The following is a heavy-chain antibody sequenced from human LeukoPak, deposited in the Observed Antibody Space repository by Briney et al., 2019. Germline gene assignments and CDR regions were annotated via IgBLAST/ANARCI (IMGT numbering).Heavy chain of an antibody. D-gene: IGHD3-22*01. CDR2: INRDGSST. CDR1: GFTFSSYW. J-gene: IGHJ3*02. Sequence: PGGSLRLSCAASGFTFSSYWMHWVRQAPGKGLVWVSRINRDGSSTSYADSVKGRFTTSRDNAKNTLYLQMNSLRAEDTAVYYCVLGYDSSGYYGPHYDFDIWGQGTMVTVSS. CDR3: VLGYDSSGYYGPHYDFDI. V-gene: IGHV3-74*01.